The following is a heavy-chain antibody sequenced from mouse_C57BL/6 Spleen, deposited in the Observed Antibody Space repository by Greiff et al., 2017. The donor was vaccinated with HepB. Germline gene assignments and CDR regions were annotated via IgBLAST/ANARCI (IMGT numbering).Heavy chain of an antibody. CDR2: IYPGSGNT. J-gene: IGHJ4*01. CDR3: ASRSMGNPYAMDY. CDR1: GYSFTSYY. Sequence: QVQLQQSGPELVKPGASVKISCKASGYSFTSYYIHWVKQRPGQGLEWIGWIYPGSGNTKYNEKFKGKATLTADTSSSTAYMQLSSLTSEDSAVYYCASRSMGNPYAMDYWGQGTSVTVSS. V-gene: IGHV1-66*01. D-gene: IGHD1-1*02.